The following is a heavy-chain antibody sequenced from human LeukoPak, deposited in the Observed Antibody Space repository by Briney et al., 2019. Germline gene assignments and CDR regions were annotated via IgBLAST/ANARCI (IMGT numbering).Heavy chain of an antibody. CDR2: INTDGSST. Sequence: PGGSLRLSCAASGFIFSSYWMHWVRHAPGKGLVWVSRINTDGSSTSYADSVKGRFTISRDNAKNSLYLQMNSLRAEDTAVYYCARELYTRDGYNSYMDVWGRGTTVTVSS. D-gene: IGHD5-24*01. CDR1: GFIFSSYW. V-gene: IGHV3-74*01. J-gene: IGHJ6*03. CDR3: ARELYTRDGYNSYMDV.